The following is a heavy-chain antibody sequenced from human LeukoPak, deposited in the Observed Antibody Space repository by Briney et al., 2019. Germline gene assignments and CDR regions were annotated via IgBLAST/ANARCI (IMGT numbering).Heavy chain of an antibody. CDR3: AIPPETVGDYFDY. CDR2: IRYDGINK. CDR1: GFTFNSYG. Sequence: PGGSLRLSCAASGFTFNSYGMHWVRQAPGKGLEWVTFIRYDGINKYYADSVKGRFTISRDNSKNTLYLQMNSLRAEDTAVYYCAIPPETVGDYFDYWGQGTLVTVSS. J-gene: IGHJ4*02. D-gene: IGHD1-26*01. V-gene: IGHV3-30*02.